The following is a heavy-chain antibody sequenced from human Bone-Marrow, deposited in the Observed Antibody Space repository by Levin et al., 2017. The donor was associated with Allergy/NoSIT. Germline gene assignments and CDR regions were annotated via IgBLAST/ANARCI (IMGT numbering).Heavy chain of an antibody. CDR3: AKAHIVVIPAAIRSFDY. CDR2: ISGGGGST. D-gene: IGHD2-2*01. Sequence: GESLKISCAASGFSFSSYAMSWVRQAPGKGLEWVSAISGGGGSTYYADAVQGRFTISRDNSKNTLYLQMNSLRVEDTALYYCAKAHIVVIPAAIRSFDYWGQGTLVTVSS. V-gene: IGHV3-23*01. CDR1: GFSFSSYA. J-gene: IGHJ4*02.